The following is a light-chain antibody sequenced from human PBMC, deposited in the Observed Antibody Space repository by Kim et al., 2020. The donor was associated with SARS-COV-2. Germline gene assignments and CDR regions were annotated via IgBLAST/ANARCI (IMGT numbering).Light chain of an antibody. CDR1: KLGDKY. V-gene: IGLV3-1*01. J-gene: IGLJ1*01. Sequence: SYELTQPPSVSVSPGQTASITCSGDKLGDKYACWYRQKPGQSPVLVIYQDSKRPSGIPERFSGSNSGNTATLTISGTQTMDEADYYCQAWDSSTEVFGTGTMVTVL. CDR3: QAWDSSTEV. CDR2: QDS.